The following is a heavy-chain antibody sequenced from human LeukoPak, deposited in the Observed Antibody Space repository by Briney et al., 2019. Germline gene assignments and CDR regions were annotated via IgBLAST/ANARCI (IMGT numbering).Heavy chain of an antibody. D-gene: IGHD2-21*01. CDR3: ARDGDSLALYGMDV. CDR2: IYTSGST. J-gene: IGHJ6*02. V-gene: IGHV4-4*07. Sequence: SETLSLTCTVSGGSISTYSWSWVRQPAGQGLEWIGRIYTSGSTNYNPPLKSRVTMSVDTSKTRFSLKLSSVTAADTAVYYCARDGDSLALYGMDVWGQGTPVTVSS. CDR1: GGSISTYS.